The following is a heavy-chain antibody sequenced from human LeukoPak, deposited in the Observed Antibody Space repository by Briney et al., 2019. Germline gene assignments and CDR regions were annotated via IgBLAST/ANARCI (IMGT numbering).Heavy chain of an antibody. Sequence: PSETLSLTCTVSGGSISSTTQYWSWIRQPPGKGLEWIGSMDYRGSTYYNPSLKSRVTISVDTSKNQFSLKLSSVTAADTAVYYCARERLTGFDPWGQGTLVIVSS. CDR1: GGSISSTTQY. D-gene: IGHD4/OR15-4a*01. V-gene: IGHV4-39*07. CDR3: ARERLTGFDP. J-gene: IGHJ5*02. CDR2: MDYRGST.